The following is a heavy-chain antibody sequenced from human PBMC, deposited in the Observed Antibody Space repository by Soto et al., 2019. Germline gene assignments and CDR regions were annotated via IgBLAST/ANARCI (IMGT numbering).Heavy chain of an antibody. CDR2: ISAYSGNT. CDR3: AGSGRSNYYYGMDV. V-gene: IGHV1-18*01. D-gene: IGHD1-26*01. CDR1: GYTFSTYG. Sequence: QVQLVQSGADVKKPGASVQVSCKTSGYTFSTYGISWVRQAPGQGLEWMGWISAYSGNTNYAQNLQGRVTMTTDTFTSTAYMELRSLRSDDAAVYYCAGSGRSNYYYGMDVWGQGTTVTVSS. J-gene: IGHJ6*02.